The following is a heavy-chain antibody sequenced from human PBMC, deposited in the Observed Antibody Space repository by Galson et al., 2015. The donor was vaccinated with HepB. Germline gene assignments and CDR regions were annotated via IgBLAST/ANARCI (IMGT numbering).Heavy chain of an antibody. V-gene: IGHV3-11*06. CDR3: ARDGRALPDIVVVPAAITRYYYYGMDV. CDR1: GFTFSDYY. CDR2: ISSSSSYT. D-gene: IGHD2-2*01. J-gene: IGHJ6*02. Sequence: LRLSCAASGFTFSDYYMSWIRQAPGKGLEWVSYISSSSSYTNYADSVKGRFTISRDNAKNSLYLQMNSLRAEDTAVYYCARDGRALPDIVVVPAAITRYYYYGMDVWGQGTTVTVSS.